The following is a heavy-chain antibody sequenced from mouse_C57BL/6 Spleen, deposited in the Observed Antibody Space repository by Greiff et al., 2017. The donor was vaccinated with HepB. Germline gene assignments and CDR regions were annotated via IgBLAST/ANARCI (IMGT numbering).Heavy chain of an antibody. Sequence: EVQLQQSGPELVKPGASVKISCKASGYTFTDYYMNWVKQSHGKSLEWIGDINPNNGGTSYNQKFKGKATLTVDKSSSTAYMELRSLTSEDSAVYYCARGHYYGNRMMDYWGQGTSVTVSS. CDR1: GYTFTDYY. J-gene: IGHJ4*01. CDR2: INPNNGGT. V-gene: IGHV1-26*01. D-gene: IGHD1-1*01. CDR3: ARGHYYGNRMMDY.